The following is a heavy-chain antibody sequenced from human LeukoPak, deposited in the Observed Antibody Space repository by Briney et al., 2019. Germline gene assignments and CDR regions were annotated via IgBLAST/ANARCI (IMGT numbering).Heavy chain of an antibody. CDR3: VKERSRTGYFDY. CDR2: ISWNSGSI. V-gene: IGHV3-9*01. J-gene: IGHJ4*02. CDR1: GFTFEDYA. D-gene: IGHD2-2*01. Sequence: PSGGSPRLSCAVSGFTFEDYAMHWVRQAPGKGLDWVAAISWNSGSINYADSVKGRFTISRDNAKNSLYLQMNSLRAEDTAFYYCVKERSRTGYFDYWGQGTLVTVSS.